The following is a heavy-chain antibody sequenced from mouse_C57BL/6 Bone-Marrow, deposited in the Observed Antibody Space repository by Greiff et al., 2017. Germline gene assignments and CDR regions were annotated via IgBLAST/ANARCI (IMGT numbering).Heavy chain of an antibody. J-gene: IGHJ2*01. CDR1: GYTFTDYY. CDR2: INPYNGGN. D-gene: IGHD2-4*01. V-gene: IGHV1-19*01. Sequence: EVQLQQSGPVLVKPGASVKMSCKASGYTFTDYYMNWVKQSHGKSLEWIGVINPYNGGNSYNQKFKGKATLTVDKSSSTAYMELNSLTSEDSAVYYCAREGPYYDYDGGYYFDYWGQGTTLTVSS. CDR3: AREGPYYDYDGGYYFDY.